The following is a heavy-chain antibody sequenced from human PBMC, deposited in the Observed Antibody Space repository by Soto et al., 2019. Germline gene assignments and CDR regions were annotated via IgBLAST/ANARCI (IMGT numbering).Heavy chain of an antibody. CDR3: VKEGDHYDILTGSYNWFDP. J-gene: IGHJ5*02. CDR2: ISFDGGNT. CDR1: GFTFNNYG. D-gene: IGHD3-9*01. Sequence: PGGSLRLSCAASGFTFNNYGMHWVRQAPGKGLEWVVAISFDGGNTHYADSVKGRFTISRDNSQNTLFLQMTSLRAEDTAVYYCVKEGDHYDILTGSYNWFDPWGQGTLVTVSS. V-gene: IGHV3-30*18.